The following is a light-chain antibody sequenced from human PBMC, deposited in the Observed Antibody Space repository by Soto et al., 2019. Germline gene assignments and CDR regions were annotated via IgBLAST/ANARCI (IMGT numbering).Light chain of an antibody. V-gene: IGKV1-39*01. CDR3: QQSYSNPRT. CDR1: QSISNY. Sequence: DIQMTQSPSSLSASVGDRVTITCRASQSISNYLNWYQQKPGKAPKLLMYAASSLQSGVPSRFGGSGSGTDCTLTIRSLQPEDFATYYCQQSYSNPRTFGQGTKVEIK. J-gene: IGKJ1*01. CDR2: AAS.